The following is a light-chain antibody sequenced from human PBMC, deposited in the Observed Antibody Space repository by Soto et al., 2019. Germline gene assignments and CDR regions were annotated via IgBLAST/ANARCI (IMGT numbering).Light chain of an antibody. CDR3: QQYGSSPPIT. CDR2: VAS. J-gene: IGKJ5*01. V-gene: IGKV3-20*01. Sequence: EIVLTQSPATLSVSPGERATLSCRASQSVNQKLGWYQQKPGQAPRLLIYVASYRATGIPARFSGSGSGTEYTLTISRLEPEDFAVYYCQQYGSSPPITFGQGTRLEIK. CDR1: QSVNQK.